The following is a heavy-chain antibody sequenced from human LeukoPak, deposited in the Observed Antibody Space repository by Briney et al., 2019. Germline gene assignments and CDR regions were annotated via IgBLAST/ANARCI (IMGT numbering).Heavy chain of an antibody. CDR3: ASTVEMATIRGGYYFDY. Sequence: SETLSLTCSVSGGSMSSSSYSWAWIRQPPGKGLEWIGNISDSGSTFHNPSLKSRVTISIDTSKNQFSLKLSSVTAADTAVYYCASTVEMATIRGGYYFDYWGQGTLVTVSS. V-gene: IGHV4-39*07. CDR1: GGSMSSSSYS. D-gene: IGHD5-24*01. J-gene: IGHJ4*02. CDR2: ISDSGST.